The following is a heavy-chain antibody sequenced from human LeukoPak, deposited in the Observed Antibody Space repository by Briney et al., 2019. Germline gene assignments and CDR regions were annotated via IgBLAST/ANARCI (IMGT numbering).Heavy chain of an antibody. D-gene: IGHD3-16*01. V-gene: IGHV3-64*01. J-gene: IGHJ6*03. Sequence: PGGSLRLSCAASGFTFSSYAMHWVRQAPGKGLEYVSAISSNGGSTYYANSVKGRFTISRDNSKNTLYLQMGSLRAEDMAVYYCARVYTFYYYYMDVWGKGTTVTVSS. CDR3: ARVYTFYYYYMDV. CDR2: ISSNGGST. CDR1: GFTFSSYA.